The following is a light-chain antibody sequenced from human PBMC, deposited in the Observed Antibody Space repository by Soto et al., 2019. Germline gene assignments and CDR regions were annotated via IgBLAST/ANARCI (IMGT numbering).Light chain of an antibody. J-gene: IGKJ1*01. V-gene: IGKV2-28*01. CDR1: QSLLHSNGYNY. CDR3: MQALQTPPWT. CDR2: LGS. Sequence: DIVMTQSPLSLPVTPGEPASISCRSSQSLLHSNGYNYLDWYLQKPGQSPQLLIYLGSNQASGVPDRFSGSGSGTDFTLKISRVEAEDVGVYYCMQALQTPPWTFGQGTKVEIK.